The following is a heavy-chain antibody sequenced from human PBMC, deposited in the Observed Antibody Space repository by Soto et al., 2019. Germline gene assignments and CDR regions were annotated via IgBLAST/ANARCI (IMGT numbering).Heavy chain of an antibody. CDR2: ISSDYST. Sequence: EVQLVESGGGLIQPGGSLRLSCVAPGFTVSSNYMTWVRQTPGTGLEWVSVISSDYSTYYADSVKGRFTISRDNSKNTLYLQLNSLRAEDTAVYYCARGRGGYGISFDYWGQGTLVTVSS. CDR3: ARGRGGYGISFDY. D-gene: IGHD4-17*01. J-gene: IGHJ4*02. CDR1: GFTVSSNY. V-gene: IGHV3-53*01.